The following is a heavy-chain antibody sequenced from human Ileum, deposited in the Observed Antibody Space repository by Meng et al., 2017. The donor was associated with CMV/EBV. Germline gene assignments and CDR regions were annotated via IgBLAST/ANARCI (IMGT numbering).Heavy chain of an antibody. D-gene: IGHD1-1*01. CDR1: GFSVSENY. J-gene: IGHJ6*02. Sequence: GESLKISCAASGFSVSENYMSWVRQAPGKGLERVSVIYSGGSTHYADSVKGRFTIYRDKSKNTLFLQMNSLRAEDTAVYYCAGDPGRPNDMDVWGRGTTVTVSS. V-gene: IGHV3-53*01. CDR2: IYSGGST. CDR3: AGDPGRPNDMDV.